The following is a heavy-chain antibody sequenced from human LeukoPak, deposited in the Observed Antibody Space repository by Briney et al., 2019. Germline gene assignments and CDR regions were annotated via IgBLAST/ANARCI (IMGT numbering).Heavy chain of an antibody. CDR2: IYPGDSDT. Sequence: GESLKISCKGSGYSFTSYWIGWVRQMPGKGLGWMGIIYPGDSDTRYSPSFQGQVTISADKSISTAYLQWSSLKASDTAMYYCARIPIAAAGVGDAFDIWGQGTMVTVSS. CDR3: ARIPIAAAGVGDAFDI. CDR1: GYSFTSYW. V-gene: IGHV5-51*01. D-gene: IGHD6-13*01. J-gene: IGHJ3*02.